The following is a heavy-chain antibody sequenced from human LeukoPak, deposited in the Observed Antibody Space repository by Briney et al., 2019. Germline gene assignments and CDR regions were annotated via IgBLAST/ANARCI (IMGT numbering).Heavy chain of an antibody. D-gene: IGHD6-25*01. CDR2: MNPNSGNT. J-gene: IGHJ5*02. CDR3: AREAADGWFDP. CDR1: GYTFTSYD. Sequence: ASVKVSCKASGYTFTSYDINWVRQATGQGLEWMGWMNPNSGNTGYAQKFQGRVTITRNTSISTAYMELSSLRSEDTAVYYCAREAADGWFDPWGQRTLVTVSS. V-gene: IGHV1-8*03.